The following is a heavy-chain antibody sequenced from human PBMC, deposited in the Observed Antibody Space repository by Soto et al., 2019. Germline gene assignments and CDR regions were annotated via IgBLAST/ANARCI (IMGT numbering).Heavy chain of an antibody. D-gene: IGHD3-10*01. V-gene: IGHV1-69*12. Sequence: QVQLVQSGAEVKEPGTSVKVSCKGSGGTFSSYVISWVRQAPGQGLEWMGGIIPKLGTTKYAQKIQRRVTLTADESTIIVYMELSSVRSEGTAVYYCARGRDDRFGRYCYGLAVWGPGTTVTVSP. CDR2: IIPKLGTT. CDR1: GGTFSSYV. J-gene: IGHJ6*01. CDR3: ARGRDDRFGRYCYGLAV.